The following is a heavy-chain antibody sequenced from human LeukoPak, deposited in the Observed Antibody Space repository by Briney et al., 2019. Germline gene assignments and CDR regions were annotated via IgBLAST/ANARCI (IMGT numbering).Heavy chain of an antibody. V-gene: IGHV4-59*01. CDR1: GGSISSYY. Sequence: SETLSLTCTVSGGSISSYYWSWIRQPPGKGLEWIGYIYYSGSTNYNPSLKSRVTISVDTSKNQFSLKLSFVTAADTAVYYCARSGYSYGWFDPWGQGTLVTVSS. CDR2: IYYSGST. D-gene: IGHD5-18*01. CDR3: ARSGYSYGWFDP. J-gene: IGHJ5*02.